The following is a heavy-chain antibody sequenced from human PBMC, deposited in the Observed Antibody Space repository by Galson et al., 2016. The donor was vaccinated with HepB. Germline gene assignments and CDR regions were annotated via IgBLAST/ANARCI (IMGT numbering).Heavy chain of an antibody. J-gene: IGHJ4*02. Sequence: SVKVSCKASGYTFTSYAISWVRQAPAQALEYLGWIDTSNGNTNYPQKFQDRATLTTDTSTSTTYMELRSLISDDTAVYYCARHYSSTWPAGLIFDSWGPGTRVTVSS. CDR1: GYTFTSYA. CDR2: IDTSNGNT. V-gene: IGHV1-18*01. D-gene: IGHD6-6*01. CDR3: ARHYSSTWPAGLIFDS.